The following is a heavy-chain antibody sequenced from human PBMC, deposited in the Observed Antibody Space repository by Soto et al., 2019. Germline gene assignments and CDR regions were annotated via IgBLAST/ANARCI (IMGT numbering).Heavy chain of an antibody. D-gene: IGHD2-15*01. Sequence: SETLSLTCTVSGGSISSGGYYWSWIRQHPGKGLEWIGYIYYSGSTYYKPSLKSRVTISADTSNNQFSLNLRSVTAADTAVYYCAGGALYCSGGSCYPEYYYYGLDVWGQGTTVTVSS. CDR2: IYYSGST. CDR3: AGGALYCSGGSCYPEYYYYGLDV. J-gene: IGHJ6*02. V-gene: IGHV4-31*03. CDR1: GGSISSGGYY.